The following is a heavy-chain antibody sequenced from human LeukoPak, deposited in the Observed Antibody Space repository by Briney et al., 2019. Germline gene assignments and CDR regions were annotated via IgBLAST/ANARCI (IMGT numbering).Heavy chain of an antibody. D-gene: IGHD3-22*01. Sequence: GGSLRLSCAASGFTFSSYGMSWVRQAPGKGLEWVSAISGSGGSTYYADSVKGRFTISRDNSKNTLYLQMNTLGAEDTAVYYCAKAVYSSGFYDYWGQGTLVTVSS. V-gene: IGHV3-23*01. CDR1: GFTFSSYG. CDR2: ISGSGGST. J-gene: IGHJ4*02. CDR3: AKAVYSSGFYDY.